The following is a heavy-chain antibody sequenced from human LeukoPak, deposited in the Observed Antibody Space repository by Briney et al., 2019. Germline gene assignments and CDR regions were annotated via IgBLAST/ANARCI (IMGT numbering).Heavy chain of an antibody. CDR3: ARGGARGYCSGGSCYLEPFDY. J-gene: IGHJ4*02. V-gene: IGHV4-4*02. D-gene: IGHD2-15*01. Sequence: PSETLSLTCAVSGGSISSSNWWSWVRQPPGKGLEWIGEIYHSGSTNYNPSLKSRVTISVDKSKNQFSLKLSSVTAADTAVYYCARGGARGYCSGGSCYLEPFDYWGQGTLVTVSS. CDR2: IYHSGST. CDR1: GGSISSSNW.